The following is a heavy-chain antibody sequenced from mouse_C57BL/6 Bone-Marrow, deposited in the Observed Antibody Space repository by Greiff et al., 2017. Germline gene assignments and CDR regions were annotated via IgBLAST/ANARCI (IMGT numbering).Heavy chain of an antibody. CDR2: IDPATGNT. V-gene: IGHV14-3*01. D-gene: IGHD2-1*01. CDR1: GFNIKNTY. CDR3: ARGNLLWPLVFAY. Sequence: VQLKESVAELVRPGASVKLSCTASGFNIKNTYMPWVKQRPEQGLEWIGRIDPATGNTTYAPKFQGKAPITADTSSNTAYLQLSSLTSEDTAIYYCARGNLLWPLVFAYWGQVTLVTVSA. J-gene: IGHJ3*01.